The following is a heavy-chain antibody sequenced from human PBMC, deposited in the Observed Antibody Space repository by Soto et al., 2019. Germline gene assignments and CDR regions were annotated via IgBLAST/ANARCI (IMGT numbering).Heavy chain of an antibody. CDR3: ARDCGNSVCLSYYYYGMDV. J-gene: IGHJ6*02. D-gene: IGHD2-21*01. V-gene: IGHV3-11*06. CDR2: ISSSSSYT. Sequence: GGSLRLSCAASGFTFSYYYMIWIRQAPGKGLEWVSYISSSSSYTNYADSVKGRFTISRDNAKNSLYLQMNSLRAEDTAVYYCARDCGNSVCLSYYYYGMDVWGQGTTVTVSS. CDR1: GFTFSYYY.